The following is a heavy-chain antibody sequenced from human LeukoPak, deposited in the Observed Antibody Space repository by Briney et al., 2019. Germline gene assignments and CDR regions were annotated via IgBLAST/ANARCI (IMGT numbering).Heavy chain of an antibody. V-gene: IGHV3-74*01. J-gene: IGHJ4*02. D-gene: IGHD5-24*01. CDR3: ARDRSYNLDY. Sequence: GGSLILSCAASGFTFSSYAMNWVRQAPGKGLVWVSHINGDGSSTSYADSVKGRVTISRDNAKNTLYLQINSLTAEDSAVYYCARDRSYNLDYWGQGTLVTVSS. CDR2: INGDGSST. CDR1: GFTFSSYA.